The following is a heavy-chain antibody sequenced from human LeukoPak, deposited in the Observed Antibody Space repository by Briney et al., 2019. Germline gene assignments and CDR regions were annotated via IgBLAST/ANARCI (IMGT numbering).Heavy chain of an antibody. CDR3: AKVNSITIFGVVKGYNWFNP. D-gene: IGHD3-3*01. V-gene: IGHV3-23*01. J-gene: IGHJ5*02. CDR1: GFTFSSYA. Sequence: PGGSLRLSCAASGFTFSSYAMSWVRQAPGKGLEWVSAISGSGGSTYYADSVKGRFTISRDNSKNTLYPQMNSLRAEDTAVYYCAKVNSITIFGVVKGYNWFNPWGQGTLVTVSS. CDR2: ISGSGGST.